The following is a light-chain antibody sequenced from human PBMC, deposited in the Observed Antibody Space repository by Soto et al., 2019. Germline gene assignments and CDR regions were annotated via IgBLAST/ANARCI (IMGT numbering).Light chain of an antibody. CDR1: SSDVGGYNF. V-gene: IGLV2-14*03. CDR2: EVS. J-gene: IGLJ1*01. CDR3: SSYTTSSTVV. Sequence: SVLTQPASVFGSPGQSITISCTGTSSDVGGYNFVSWYQQHPGKAPKLMIYEVSNRPSGVSSRFSGSKSGNTASLTISGLQPEDEADYYCSSYTTSSTVVFGTGTKVTVL.